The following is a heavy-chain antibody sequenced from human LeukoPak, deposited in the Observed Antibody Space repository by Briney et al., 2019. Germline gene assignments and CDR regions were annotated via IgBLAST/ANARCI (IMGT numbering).Heavy chain of an antibody. Sequence: GASVKVSCKASGYTFTSYGISWVRQAPGQGLEWMGWISAYNGNTNYAQKLQGRVTMTTDTSTSTAYMELRGLRSDDTAVYYCARVRGVITNYYYYGMDVWGQGTTVTVSS. CDR3: ARVRGVITNYYYYGMDV. J-gene: IGHJ6*02. CDR2: ISAYNGNT. D-gene: IGHD3-10*01. CDR1: GYTFTSYG. V-gene: IGHV1-18*01.